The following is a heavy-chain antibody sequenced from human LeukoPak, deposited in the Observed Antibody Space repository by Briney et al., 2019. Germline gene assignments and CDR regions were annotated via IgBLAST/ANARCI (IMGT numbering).Heavy chain of an antibody. CDR2: IYYSGST. J-gene: IGHJ4*02. CDR3: ARFRKSSGTFDY. CDR1: GGSISRYY. V-gene: IGHV4-59*01. D-gene: IGHD3-22*01. Sequence: PSETLSLTCTVSGGSISRYYWSWIRQPPGKGLEWIGYIYYSGSTNYNPSLKSRVTISVDTSKNQFSLKLSSVTAADTAVYYCARFRKSSGTFDYWGQGTLVTVSS.